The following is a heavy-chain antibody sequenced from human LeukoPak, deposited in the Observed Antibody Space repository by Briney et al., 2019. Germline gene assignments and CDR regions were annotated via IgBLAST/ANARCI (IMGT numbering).Heavy chain of an antibody. CDR3: ARAVRGSSWYWDYYYYMDV. CDR1: GGSISSSSYY. D-gene: IGHD6-13*01. V-gene: IGHV4-61*05. CDR2: IYYSGST. Sequence: SETPSLTCTVSGGSISSSSYYWGWIRQPPGKGLEWIGYIYYSGSTNYNPSLKSRVTISVDTSKNQFSLKLSSVTAADTAVYYCARAVRGSSWYWDYYYYMDVWGKGTTVTVSS. J-gene: IGHJ6*03.